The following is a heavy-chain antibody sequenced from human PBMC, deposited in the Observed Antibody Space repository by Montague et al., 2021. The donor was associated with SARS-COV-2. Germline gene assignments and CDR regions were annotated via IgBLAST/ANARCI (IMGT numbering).Heavy chain of an antibody. CDR3: ARARPRSYYYGSGTYTWGGYGMDV. V-gene: IGHV4-4*07. D-gene: IGHD3-10*01. CDR1: GGSISSYY. J-gene: IGHJ6*02. Sequence: SETLSLTCTVSGGSISSYYWSWIRQPAWKGLEWIGRIYSSGSTNFNPSLKSRVTMSVDTSKNQFSLKLSSVTAADTALYYCARARPRSYYYGSGTYTWGGYGMDVWGQGTTVTVSS. CDR2: IYSSGST.